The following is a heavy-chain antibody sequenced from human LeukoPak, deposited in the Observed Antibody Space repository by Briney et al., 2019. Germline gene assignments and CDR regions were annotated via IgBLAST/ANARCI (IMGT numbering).Heavy chain of an antibody. D-gene: IGHD3-22*01. J-gene: IGHJ3*02. V-gene: IGHV3-72*01. CDR2: TRNKVNSSTT. CDR3: ARSHYQSSGYFDQDAFDI. Sequence: GGSLRLSCAASGFTFSDHYMDWVRPAPGEGLEWVGRTRNKVNSSTTEYAACVKGRFTISRDDSKNSLKLQMNSLRTEDTAVYYCARSHYQSSGYFDQDAFDIWGQGTMVAVSS. CDR1: GFTFSDHY.